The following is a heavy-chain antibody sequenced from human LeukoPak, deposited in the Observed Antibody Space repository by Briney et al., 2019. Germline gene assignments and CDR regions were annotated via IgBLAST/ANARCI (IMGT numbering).Heavy chain of an antibody. D-gene: IGHD6-19*01. J-gene: IGHJ4*02. CDR3: ARGPYSSGWYAIDY. V-gene: IGHV4-4*07. CDR2: IYNRENT. CDR1: GGSISGLY. Sequence: SETLSLTCTVSGGSISGLYWSWIRQPAGKGLEWIGRIYNRENTNYNPSLQSRVTMSVDTSKNQFSLKLSSVTAADTAVYYCARGPYSSGWYAIDYWGQGTLVAVSS.